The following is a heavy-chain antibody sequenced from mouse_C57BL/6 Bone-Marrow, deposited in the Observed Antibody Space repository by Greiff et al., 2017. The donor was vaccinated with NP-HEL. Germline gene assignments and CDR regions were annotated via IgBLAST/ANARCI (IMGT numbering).Heavy chain of an antibody. CDR3: TREGYYGSSSYYFDY. D-gene: IGHD1-1*01. Sequence: VHVKQSGTVLARPGASVKMSCKTSGYTFTSYWMHWVKQRPGQGLEWIGAIYPGNSDTSYNQKFKGKAKLTAVTSASTAYMELSSLTNEDSAVYYCTREGYYGSSSYYFDYWGQGTTLTVSS. CDR1: GYTFTSYW. V-gene: IGHV1-5*01. J-gene: IGHJ2*01. CDR2: IYPGNSDT.